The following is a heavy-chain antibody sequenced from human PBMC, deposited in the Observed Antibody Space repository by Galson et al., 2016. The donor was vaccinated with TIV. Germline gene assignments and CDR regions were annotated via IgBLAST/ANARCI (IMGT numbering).Heavy chain of an antibody. J-gene: IGHJ6*03. D-gene: IGHD3-16*01. Sequence: SETLSLTCIVSGVSISSSAYYWGWVRQTPGKGLEWIGSLYYSGSTYYNPSLKNRATVSVDTSKNHFSLKLRYVTAADTAVYYCARSNWGSYIYYYYHMDVWGKGTTVTVSS. CDR2: LYYSGST. CDR1: GVSISSSAYY. V-gene: IGHV4-39*02. CDR3: ARSNWGSYIYYYYHMDV.